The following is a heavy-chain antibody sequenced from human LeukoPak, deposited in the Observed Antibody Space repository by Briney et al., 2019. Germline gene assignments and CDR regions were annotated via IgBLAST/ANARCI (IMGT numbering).Heavy chain of an antibody. V-gene: IGHV4-39*07. CDR1: GGSISSSSYY. J-gene: IGHJ3*02. Sequence: PSETLSLTCTVSGGSISSSSYYWGWIRQPPGKGLEWIGSIYYSGSTYYNPSLKSRVTISVDTSKNQFSLKLSSVTAADTAVYYCARVDPRDVDAFDIWGQGTMVTVSS. CDR2: IYYSGST. CDR3: ARVDPRDVDAFDI.